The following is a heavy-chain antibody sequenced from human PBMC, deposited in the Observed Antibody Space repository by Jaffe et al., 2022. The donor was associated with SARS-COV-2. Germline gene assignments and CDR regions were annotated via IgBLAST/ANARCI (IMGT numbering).Heavy chain of an antibody. J-gene: IGHJ4*02. CDR3: VRFDIHPDYNYGQHIDQ. CDR1: GYSFTSYW. CDR2: IYPGDSQI. Sequence: EVQLVQSGAEVKKPGESLKISCKGSGYSFTSYWIGWVRQMSGKGLEWMGIIYPGDSQITYSPSFEGQVSVSADRSINTAYLQWYSLKASDTAIYYCVRFDIHPDYNYGQHIDQWGQGTLVTV. D-gene: IGHD4-4*01. V-gene: IGHV5-51*01.